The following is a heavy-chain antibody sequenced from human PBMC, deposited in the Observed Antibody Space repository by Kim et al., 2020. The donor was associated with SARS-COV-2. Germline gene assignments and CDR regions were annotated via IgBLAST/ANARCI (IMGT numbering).Heavy chain of an antibody. Sequence: SETLSLTCTVSGGSISSYYWSWIRQPPGKGLEWIGYIYYSGSTNYNPSLKSRVTISVDTSKNQFSLKLSSVTAADTAVYYCARGERLLDFDYWGQGTLVTVSS. V-gene: IGHV4-59*13. CDR3: ARGERLLDFDY. CDR2: IYYSGST. CDR1: GGSISSYY. J-gene: IGHJ4*02. D-gene: IGHD1-26*01.